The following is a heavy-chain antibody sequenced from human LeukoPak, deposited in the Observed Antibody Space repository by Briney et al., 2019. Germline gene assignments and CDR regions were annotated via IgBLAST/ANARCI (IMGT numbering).Heavy chain of an antibody. D-gene: IGHD3-10*01. CDR2: INHSGST. CDR3: ARVPKDYGSGSTYYFDY. V-gene: IGHV4-34*01. Sequence: SETLSLTCAVCGGSFSGYYWSWIRQPPGKGLEWIGEINHSGSTNYNPSLKSRVTISVDTSKNQFSLKLSSVTAADTAVYYCARVPKDYGSGSTYYFDYWGQGTLVTVSS. CDR1: GGSFSGYY. J-gene: IGHJ4*02.